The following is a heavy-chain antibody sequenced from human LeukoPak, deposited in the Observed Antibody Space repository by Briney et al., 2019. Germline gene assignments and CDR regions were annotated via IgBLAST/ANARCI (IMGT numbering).Heavy chain of an antibody. CDR1: GFTFSSYG. CDR2: ISYDGSNK. CDR3: AKGNYYDSSGYLDY. D-gene: IGHD3-22*01. Sequence: PGGSLRLSCAASGFTFSSYGMHWVRQAPGKGLEWVAVISYDGSNKFYADSVKGRFTISRDNSENTMYLQMNSLRVEDTAVYYCAKGNYYDSSGYLDYWGQGTLVTVSS. V-gene: IGHV3-30*18. J-gene: IGHJ4*02.